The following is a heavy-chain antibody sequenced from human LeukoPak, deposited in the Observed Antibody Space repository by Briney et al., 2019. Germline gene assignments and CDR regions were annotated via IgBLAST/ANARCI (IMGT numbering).Heavy chain of an antibody. J-gene: IGHJ4*02. V-gene: IGHV4-39*07. D-gene: IGHD6-19*01. CDR2: IYYSGST. CDR1: GGSISSSSDY. Sequence: SETLSLTCTVSGGSISSSSDYWGWIRQPPGKGLEWIGSIYYSGSTYYNPSLKSRVTISVDTSKNQFSLKLSSVTAADTAVYYCARGGQGRIAVADGGFDYWGQGTLVTVSS. CDR3: ARGGQGRIAVADGGFDY.